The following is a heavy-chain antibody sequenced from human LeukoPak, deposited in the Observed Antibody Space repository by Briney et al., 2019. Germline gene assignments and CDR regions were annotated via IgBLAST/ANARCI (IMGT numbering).Heavy chain of an antibody. J-gene: IGHJ3*02. D-gene: IGHD1-26*01. Sequence: ASVKVSCKTSGYIFISYAMHWVRQAPGQRLEWMGWINAGNGNTKYSQKFQGRVTISRDTSASTVYMELSSLRSEDTAVYYCARDPAPSGSYPHDAFDIWGQGTMVTVSS. CDR2: INAGNGNT. CDR1: GYIFISYA. V-gene: IGHV1-3*01. CDR3: ARDPAPSGSYPHDAFDI.